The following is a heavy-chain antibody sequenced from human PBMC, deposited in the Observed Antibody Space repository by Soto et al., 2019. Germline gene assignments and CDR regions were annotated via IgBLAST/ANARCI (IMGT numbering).Heavy chain of an antibody. V-gene: IGHV6-1*01. CDR1: GDSVSSNSAA. J-gene: IGHJ6*02. CDR3: AREKTFSTSQRRAYYYYGMDG. D-gene: IGHD1-1*01. Sequence: PSQTLSLTCAISGDSVSSNSAAWNWIRQSPSRGLEWLGRTYYRSKWYNDYAVSVKSRITINPDTSKNQFSLQLNSVTPEDTAVYYCAREKTFSTSQRRAYYYYGMDGWGQGTTVTVSS. CDR2: TYYRSKWYN.